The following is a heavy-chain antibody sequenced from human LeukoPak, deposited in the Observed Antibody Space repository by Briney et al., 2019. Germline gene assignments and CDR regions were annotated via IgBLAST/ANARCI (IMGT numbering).Heavy chain of an antibody. J-gene: IGHJ5*02. Sequence: PSETLSLTCTVSGGSINNNFYYWAWVRQPPGKGLEYNANIYYSGSTFYNPSLKSRLTISIDSRTQFSPKLSSVTAADTAIYYCARGRWSLNWFDPWGRGTLVTVSS. D-gene: IGHD4-23*01. CDR1: GGSINNNFYY. CDR3: ARGRWSLNWFDP. CDR2: IYYSGST. V-gene: IGHV4-39*01.